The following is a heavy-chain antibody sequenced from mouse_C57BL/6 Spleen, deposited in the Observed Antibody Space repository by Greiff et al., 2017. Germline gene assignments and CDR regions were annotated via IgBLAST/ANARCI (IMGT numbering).Heavy chain of an antibody. CDR2: IYPGDGDT. J-gene: IGHJ2*01. D-gene: IGHD3-2*02. CDR3: ARRGAQAHYFAY. Sequence: QVQLQQSGAELVKPGASVKISCKASGYAFSSYWMNWVKQRPGKGLEWIGQIYPGDGDTNYNGKFKGKATLTADKSSSTTYMQISSLSSDAAAVYCCARRGAQAHYFAYWGQGTTLTVSS. CDR1: GYAFSSYW. V-gene: IGHV1-80*01.